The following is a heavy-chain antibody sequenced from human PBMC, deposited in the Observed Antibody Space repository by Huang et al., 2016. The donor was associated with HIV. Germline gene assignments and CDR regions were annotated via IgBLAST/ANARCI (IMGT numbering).Heavy chain of an antibody. J-gene: IGHJ4*02. CDR1: GFNLCSYW. D-gene: IGHD3-10*01. CDR2: IKSDGSST. Sequence: EVQLVESGGGLVQPGGSLRLSCAASGFNLCSYWMHWVRQVPGKGLVWVSPIKSDGSSTSYADSVKGRFTISRDNAKNTLYLQMNSLRAEDTAVYYCARGSRQGKYYYGSGTAYWGQGTLVTVSS. V-gene: IGHV3-74*01. CDR3: ARGSRQGKYYYGSGTAY.